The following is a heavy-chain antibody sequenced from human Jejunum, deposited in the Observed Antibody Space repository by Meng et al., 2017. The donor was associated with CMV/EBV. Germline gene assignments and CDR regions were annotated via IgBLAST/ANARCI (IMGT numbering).Heavy chain of an antibody. CDR1: GYDFSDYR. Sequence: VSCKTSGYDFSDYRISWVRQAPGQGLEWIGWVSSYTDNTKYAPKFQGRVTMTADASTTTAHLELRSLRSDDTAVYYCARKQWEPDYWGQGTLVTVSS. CDR3: ARKQWEPDY. V-gene: IGHV1-18*01. D-gene: IGHD1-26*01. CDR2: VSSYTDNT. J-gene: IGHJ4*02.